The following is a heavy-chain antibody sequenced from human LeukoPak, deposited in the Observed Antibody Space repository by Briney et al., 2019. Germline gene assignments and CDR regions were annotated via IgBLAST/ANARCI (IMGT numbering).Heavy chain of an antibody. J-gene: IGHJ4*02. D-gene: IGHD3-22*01. Sequence: GGSLRLSCAASGFTFSTYWMSWVRQAPGKGLEWVASIKEDGSEKYYVDSVKGRFTISRDNAKNSLYLQMNSLRAEDTAVHHCARLTKNDYDSSGGFDYWGQGTLVTVSS. V-gene: IGHV3-7*01. CDR2: IKEDGSEK. CDR3: ARLTKNDYDSSGGFDY. CDR1: GFTFSTYW.